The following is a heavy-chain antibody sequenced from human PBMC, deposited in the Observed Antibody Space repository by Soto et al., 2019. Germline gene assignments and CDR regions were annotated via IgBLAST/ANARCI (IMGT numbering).Heavy chain of an antibody. Sequence: QVQLQQWGAGLLKPSETLSLTCAVYGGSFSGYYWSWIRQPPGKGLEWIGEINHSGSTNYNPSLKSRVTISVDTSKNQFSLKLSSVTAADTAVYYCARGEIAAAGTPYYFDSWGQGTLVTVSS. CDR2: INHSGST. J-gene: IGHJ4*02. CDR1: GGSFSGYY. CDR3: ARGEIAAAGTPYYFDS. V-gene: IGHV4-34*01. D-gene: IGHD6-13*01.